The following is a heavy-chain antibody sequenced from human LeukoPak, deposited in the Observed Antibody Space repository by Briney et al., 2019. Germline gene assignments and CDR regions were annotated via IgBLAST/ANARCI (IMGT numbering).Heavy chain of an antibody. CDR3: ARERGAFGY. CDR2: ISSSSSSI. CDR1: GFTFSTYS. Sequence: PGGSLRLSCAASGFTFSTYSMNWVRQAPGKGLEWVSSISSSSSSIFYAGSVKGRFTISRDNAKNSLYLQMNSLRAEDTAVYYCARERGAFGYWGQGTLVTVSS. V-gene: IGHV3-21*01. D-gene: IGHD5-12*01. J-gene: IGHJ4*02.